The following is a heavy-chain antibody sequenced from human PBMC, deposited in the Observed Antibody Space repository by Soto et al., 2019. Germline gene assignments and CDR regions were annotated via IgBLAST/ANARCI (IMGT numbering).Heavy chain of an antibody. J-gene: IGHJ6*02. CDR2: IYPGDSDT. D-gene: IGHD2-2*01. CDR1: GYSFTSYW. V-gene: IGHV5-51*01. Sequence: GESLKISCKGSGYSFTSYWIGWVRQMPGKGLEWMGIIYPGDSDTRYSPSSQGQVTISADKSISTAYLQWSSLKASDTAMYYCARRGDLGYCSSTSCPVHYGMDVWGQGTTVTVSS. CDR3: ARRGDLGYCSSTSCPVHYGMDV.